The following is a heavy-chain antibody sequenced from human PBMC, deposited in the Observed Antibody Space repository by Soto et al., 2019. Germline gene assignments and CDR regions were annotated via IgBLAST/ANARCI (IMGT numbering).Heavy chain of an antibody. Sequence: EVQLLESGGGLVQPGGSLRLSCVASGFTFTTYGMNWVRQAPGKGLEWVSGISASGDSTFNADSVKGRFTISRDNSKNTLYLRMNSLRAEDTAVYYCAKDLLQWLVVGHDAFDIWGQGTMVTVSS. V-gene: IGHV3-23*01. CDR3: AKDLLQWLVVGHDAFDI. CDR2: ISASGDST. D-gene: IGHD6-19*01. J-gene: IGHJ3*02. CDR1: GFTFTTYG.